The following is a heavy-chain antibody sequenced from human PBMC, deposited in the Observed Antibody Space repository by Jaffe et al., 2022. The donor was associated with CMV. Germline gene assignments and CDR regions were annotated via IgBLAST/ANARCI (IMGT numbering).Heavy chain of an antibody. V-gene: IGHV4-34*01. D-gene: IGHD3-22*01. CDR3: ARGRTVSQVVSLPFDY. CDR1: GGSFSGYY. J-gene: IGHJ4*02. Sequence: QVQLQQWGAGLLKPSETLSLTCAVYGGSFSGYYWSWIRQPPGKGLEWIGEINHSGSTNYNPSLKSRVTISVDTSKNQFSLKLSSVTAADTAVYYCARGRTVSQVVSLPFDYWGQGTLVTVSS. CDR2: INHSGST.